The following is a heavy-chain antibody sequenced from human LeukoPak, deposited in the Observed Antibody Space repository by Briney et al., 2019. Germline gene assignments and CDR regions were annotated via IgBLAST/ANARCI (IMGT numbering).Heavy chain of an antibody. J-gene: IGHJ4*02. CDR3: ARGSLRFGELFDHFDY. D-gene: IGHD3-10*01. V-gene: IGHV1-2*02. Sequence: ASVKVSCKASGYTFTGYYMHWVRQAPGQGLEWMGWINPNSGGTNYAQKFQGRVTMTRDTSISTAYMELSRLRSDDTAVYYCARGSLRFGELFDHFDYWGQGTLVTVSS. CDR2: INPNSGGT. CDR1: GYTFTGYY.